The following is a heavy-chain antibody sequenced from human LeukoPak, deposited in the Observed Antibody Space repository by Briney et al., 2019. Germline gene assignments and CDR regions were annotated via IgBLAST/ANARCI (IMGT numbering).Heavy chain of an antibody. D-gene: IGHD3-16*01. V-gene: IGHV1-3*01. CDR2: INAGNGNT. J-gene: IGHJ3*02. CDR1: GYTFTNYA. Sequence: ASVKVSCKGSGYTFTNYAVHWVRQAPGQRLEWMGWINAGNGNTKYSQKFQGRVTITRDTSASTVYMDLSSLRSGDTAVYYCARGEIVITFGSSRPGDAFNIWGQGTMVTVSS. CDR3: ARGEIVITFGSSRPGDAFNI.